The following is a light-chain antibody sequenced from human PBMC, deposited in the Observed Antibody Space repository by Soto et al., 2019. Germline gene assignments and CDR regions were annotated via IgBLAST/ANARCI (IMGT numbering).Light chain of an antibody. Sequence: EIVMTQSPVTLSVSPGERATLSCRASQSVSSNLAWYQQKPGQAPRLLIYDASTRATGIPARFSGSGSGTEFTLTISRLQSEDFAIYYCQQHNNWPPITFGQGTRLEIK. CDR2: DAS. J-gene: IGKJ5*01. CDR3: QQHNNWPPIT. V-gene: IGKV3-15*01. CDR1: QSVSSN.